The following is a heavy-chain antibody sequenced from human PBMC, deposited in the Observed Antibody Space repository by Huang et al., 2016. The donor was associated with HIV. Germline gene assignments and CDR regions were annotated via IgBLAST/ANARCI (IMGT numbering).Heavy chain of an antibody. CDR3: ARDPRIQSWLNFFDY. Sequence: EVQLVESGGGLVQPGGSLRLSCAASGFSISSYWMHWVRQAPGKGRGWFSAISMDGSSTSYADSGKGRFTISRYHAKNTLYLQMNSLRAEDTAVYYCARDPRIQSWLNFFDYWGQGTLVSVSS. J-gene: IGHJ4*02. V-gene: IGHV3-74*01. D-gene: IGHD3-22*01. CDR1: GFSISSYW. CDR2: ISMDGSST.